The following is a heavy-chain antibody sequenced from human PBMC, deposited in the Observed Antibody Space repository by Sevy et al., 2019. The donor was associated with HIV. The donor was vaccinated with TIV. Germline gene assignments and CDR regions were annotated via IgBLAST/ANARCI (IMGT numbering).Heavy chain of an antibody. Sequence: GGSLRLSCAASGFTVSSNYMSWVRQAPGKGPEWVSVIYSGGSTYYADSVKGRFTISRDNFKNTLYLQMNSLRAEDTAVYYCARDTGGNRYGMDVWGQGTTVTVSS. CDR3: ARDTGGNRYGMDV. CDR1: GFTVSSNY. J-gene: IGHJ6*02. D-gene: IGHD2-15*01. CDR2: IYSGGST. V-gene: IGHV3-53*01.